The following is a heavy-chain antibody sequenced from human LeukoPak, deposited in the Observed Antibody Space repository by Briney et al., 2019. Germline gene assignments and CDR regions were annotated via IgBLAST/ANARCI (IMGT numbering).Heavy chain of an antibody. Sequence: GGSLRLSCAASVFTLSSYAMSCVRHAPGKGLEWVSAISDSGNTYHADSVKGRFTISRDSSQNQVVLEMNRLRPEGAALVYLGKAPVTTCRGAYCYPLDYWGQGTLVTVSS. V-gene: IGHV3-23*01. J-gene: IGHJ4*02. CDR1: VFTLSSYA. CDR2: ISDSGNT. D-gene: IGHD2-21*01. CDR3: GKAPVTTCRGAYCYPLDY.